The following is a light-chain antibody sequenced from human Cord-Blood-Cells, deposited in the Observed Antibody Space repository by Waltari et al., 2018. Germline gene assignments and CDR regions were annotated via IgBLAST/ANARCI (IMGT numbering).Light chain of an antibody. J-gene: IGLJ1*01. CDR1: SSNIGAGID. CDR2: GNS. V-gene: IGLV1-40*01. CDR3: QSYDSSLSGYV. Sequence: QSVLTQPPSVSGAPGQRVTISCTGRSSNIGAGIDVHWYQQLPGTAPKLLIYGNSNRPSGVPDRFSGSKSGTSASLAITGLQAEDEADYYCQSYDSSLSGYVFGTGTKVTVL.